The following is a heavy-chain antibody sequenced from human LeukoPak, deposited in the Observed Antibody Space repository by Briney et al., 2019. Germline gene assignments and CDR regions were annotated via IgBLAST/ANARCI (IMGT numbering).Heavy chain of an antibody. CDR2: IRSSGSTI. D-gene: IGHD6-13*01. Sequence: GGSLRLSCAASGFTFSSFEMKWVRQPPGRGLEWASYIRSSGSTINYADSVKGRFTISRDNAKNALYLQMNSLRAEDTAVYYCASAYSSSWLGDAFDIWGEGTMVTVSS. CDR3: ASAYSSSWLGDAFDI. CDR1: GFTFSSFE. V-gene: IGHV3-48*03. J-gene: IGHJ3*02.